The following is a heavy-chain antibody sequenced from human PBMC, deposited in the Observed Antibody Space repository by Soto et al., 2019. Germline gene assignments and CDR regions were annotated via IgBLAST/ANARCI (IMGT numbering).Heavy chain of an antibody. J-gene: IGHJ5*02. CDR2: INHSGST. CDR3: ARVVTTFNWFDP. CDR1: GGSFSGYY. D-gene: IGHD3-16*01. Sequence: SETLSLTCAVYGGSFSGYYWSWIRQPPGKGLEWIGEINHSGSTNYNPSLKSRVTISVDTSKNQFSLKLSSVTAADTAVYYCARVVTTFNWFDPWGQGTLVTVSS. V-gene: IGHV4-34*01.